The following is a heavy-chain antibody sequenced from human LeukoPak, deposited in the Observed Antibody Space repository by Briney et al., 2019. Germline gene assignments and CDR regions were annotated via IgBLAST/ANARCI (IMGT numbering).Heavy chain of an antibody. Sequence: PSETLSLTCTVSGGSISFYSWSWIRQPPGKGLEWTGYIYYNGSTNYNPSLKSRVTISIDTSKSQFPLKLSSVTAADTAVYYCARMVGGYGRFDYWSQGTLVTVSS. J-gene: IGHJ4*02. CDR1: GGSISFYS. CDR3: ARMVGGYGRFDY. V-gene: IGHV4-59*01. D-gene: IGHD5-12*01. CDR2: IYYNGST.